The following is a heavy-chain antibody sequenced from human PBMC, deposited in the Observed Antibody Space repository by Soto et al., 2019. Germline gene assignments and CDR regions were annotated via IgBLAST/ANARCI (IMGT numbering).Heavy chain of an antibody. CDR1: GGSISSSHW. D-gene: IGHD3-9*01. V-gene: IGHV4-4*02. CDR3: ARVVLTITRGAFDA. Sequence: QVQLQESGPGLVKPSGTLSLTCAVSGGSISSSHWWTWVRQSPGKVLEYIGEISHSGTSNSNPSLKTRVTLSVDKSKNHFSLTLTSVTAADTAVYYCARVVLTITRGAFDAWGQGTLVIVSS. J-gene: IGHJ3*01. CDR2: ISHSGTS.